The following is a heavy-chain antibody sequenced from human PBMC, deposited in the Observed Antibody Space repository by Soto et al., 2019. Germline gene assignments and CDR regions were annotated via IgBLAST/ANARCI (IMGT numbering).Heavy chain of an antibody. Sequence: PGGSLRLSCAASGFTFSSYGMHWVRQAPGKGLEWVAVISYDGSNKYYADSVKGRFTISRDNSKNTLYLQMNSLRAEDTAVYYCARDPRALYCSSTSCYGGPGFDYWGQGTLVTVSS. CDR3: ARDPRALYCSSTSCYGGPGFDY. D-gene: IGHD2-2*01. CDR1: GFTFSSYG. V-gene: IGHV3-30*03. J-gene: IGHJ4*02. CDR2: ISYDGSNK.